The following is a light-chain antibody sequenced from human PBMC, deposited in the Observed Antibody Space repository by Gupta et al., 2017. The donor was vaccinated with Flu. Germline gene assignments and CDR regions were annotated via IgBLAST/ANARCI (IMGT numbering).Light chain of an antibody. CDR1: QSVSSSY. J-gene: IGKJ4*01. V-gene: IGKV3-20*01. CDR3: QQYGSSPRALT. Sequence: EIVLPQSPGTLSWSPGERATLSCRASQSVSSSYLAWYQQKPGQAPRLLIYGASSRATGIPDRFSGSGSGTDFTLTISRLEPEDFAVYYCQQYGSSPRALTFGGGTKVEIK. CDR2: GAS.